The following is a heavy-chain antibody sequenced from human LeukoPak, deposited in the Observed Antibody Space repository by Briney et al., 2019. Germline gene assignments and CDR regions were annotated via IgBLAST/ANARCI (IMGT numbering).Heavy chain of an antibody. CDR2: IRYDGSNK. CDR3: ARDPLRVWFGDSRRLDY. V-gene: IGHV3-30*02. CDR1: GFTFSSYG. D-gene: IGHD3-10*01. J-gene: IGHJ4*02. Sequence: GGSLRLSCAASGFTFSSYGVHWVRQAPGKGLEWVAFIRYDGSNKYYADSVKGRFTISRDNSKNTLYLQMNSLRSDDTAVYYCARDPLRVWFGDSRRLDYWGQGTLVTVSS.